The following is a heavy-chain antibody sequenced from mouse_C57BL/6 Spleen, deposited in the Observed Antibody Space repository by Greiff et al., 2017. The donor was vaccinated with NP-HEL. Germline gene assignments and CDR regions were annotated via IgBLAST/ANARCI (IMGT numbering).Heavy chain of an antibody. CDR1: GFTFSSYA. D-gene: IGHD4-1*01. CDR3: TREKLGRDAMDY. Sequence: EVKLMESGEGLVKPGGSLKLSCAASGFTFSSYAMSWVRQTPEKRLEWVADISSGGDYIYYADTVKGRFTISRDNARNTLYLQMSSLKSEDTAMYYCTREKLGRDAMDYWGQGTSVTVSS. J-gene: IGHJ4*01. V-gene: IGHV5-9-1*02. CDR2: ISSGGDYI.